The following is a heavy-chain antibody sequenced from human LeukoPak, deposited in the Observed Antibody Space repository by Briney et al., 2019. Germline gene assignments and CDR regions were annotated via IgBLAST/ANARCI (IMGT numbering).Heavy chain of an antibody. CDR2: IHSSSSYI. CDR1: GFIFSSYT. CDR3: ARDKGKVQGSGSYYTEDFDY. D-gene: IGHD3-10*01. V-gene: IGHV3-21*01. Sequence: GGSLRLSCAASGFIFSSYTMNWVRQAPGKGLEWVSSIHSSSSYIYYADSVKGRFTISRDNDKKSLYLQMNSLRAEDTAVYYCARDKGKVQGSGSYYTEDFDYWGQGTLVTVSS. J-gene: IGHJ4*02.